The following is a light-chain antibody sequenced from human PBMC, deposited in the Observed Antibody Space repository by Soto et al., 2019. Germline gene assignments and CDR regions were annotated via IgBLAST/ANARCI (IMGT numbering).Light chain of an antibody. CDR1: SSDVGGYNY. CDR2: EVS. V-gene: IGLV2-14*01. J-gene: IGLJ1*01. CDR3: SSYTSSSTYV. Sequence: QSVPTQPASVSGSSGQTITISCPGTSSDVGGYNYVSWYQQHPGKAPKLMIYEVSNRPSGVSNRFSGSKSGNTASLTISGLQAEDEADYYCSSYTSSSTYVFGTGTKVTVL.